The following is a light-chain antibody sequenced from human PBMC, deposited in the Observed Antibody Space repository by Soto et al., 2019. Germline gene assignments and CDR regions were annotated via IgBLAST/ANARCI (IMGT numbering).Light chain of an antibody. V-gene: IGKV3-15*01. CDR3: QQYNNWPPMYT. Sequence: EIVLTQSPATLSVSPGERATLSCRASQSVSNNLAWYQQKPGQAPRLLIYGASTRATGIPARFSGSGSATEFTLTISSLRSEDFAVYYCQQYNNWPPMYTFGQGTKLEIK. CDR2: GAS. J-gene: IGKJ2*01. CDR1: QSVSNN.